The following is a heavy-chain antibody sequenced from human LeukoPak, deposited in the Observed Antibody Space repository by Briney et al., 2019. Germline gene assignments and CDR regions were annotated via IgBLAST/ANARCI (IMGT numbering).Heavy chain of an antibody. Sequence: GGSLRLSCAASGFTFSSYAMSWVRQAPGKGLEWVSAISGSGGSTYYADSVKGRFTISRDNSKNTLYLQMNSLRAEDTAVYYCAKWTKVRGVIIWRSYYLDYWGQGTLVTVSS. J-gene: IGHJ4*02. D-gene: IGHD3-10*01. CDR2: ISGSGGST. V-gene: IGHV3-23*01. CDR3: AKWTKVRGVIIWRSYYLDY. CDR1: GFTFSSYA.